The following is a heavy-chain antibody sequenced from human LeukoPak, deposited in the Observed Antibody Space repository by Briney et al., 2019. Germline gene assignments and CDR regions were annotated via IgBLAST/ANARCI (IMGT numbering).Heavy chain of an antibody. CDR1: GYSISSGYY. J-gene: IGHJ4*02. D-gene: IGHD3-10*01. CDR3: ASRRGSDFDY. CDR2: IYHSGST. Sequence: PSETLSLTCAVSGYSISSGYYWGWIRQPPGKGLEWIGSIYHSGSTYYNPSLKSRVTISVDTSKNQFSLKLSSVTAADTAVYYCASRRGSDFDYWGQGILVTVSS. V-gene: IGHV4-38-2*01.